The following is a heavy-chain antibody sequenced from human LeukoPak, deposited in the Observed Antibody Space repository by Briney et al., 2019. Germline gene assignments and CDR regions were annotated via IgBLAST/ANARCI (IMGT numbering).Heavy chain of an antibody. D-gene: IGHD6-19*01. Sequence: PSETLSLTCTVSGGSISSYYWSWIRQPPGKGLEWIGYIYYSGSTNYNPSLKSRVTISVDTSKNQFSLKLSSVTAADTAVYYCATEHSGWYPPTRPFDYWGQGTLVTVSS. J-gene: IGHJ4*02. CDR2: IYYSGST. CDR3: ATEHSGWYPPTRPFDY. CDR1: GGSISSYY. V-gene: IGHV4-59*01.